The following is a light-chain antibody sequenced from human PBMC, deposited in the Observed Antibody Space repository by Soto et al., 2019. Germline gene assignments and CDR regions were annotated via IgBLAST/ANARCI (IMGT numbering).Light chain of an antibody. CDR1: SSNIGSNY. CDR2: RNN. CDR3: AAWDDSLSGFYV. J-gene: IGLJ1*01. V-gene: IGLV1-47*01. Sequence: QTEVTQPPSASGTPGQKVTISCSGSSSNIGSNYVYWYQQLPGTAPKLLIYRNNQRPSGVPDRFSGSKSGTSASLAISGLRSEDEADYYCAAWDDSLSGFYVFGTGTKLTVL.